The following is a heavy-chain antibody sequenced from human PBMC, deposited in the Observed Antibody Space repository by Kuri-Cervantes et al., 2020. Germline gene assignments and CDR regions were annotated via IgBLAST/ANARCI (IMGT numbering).Heavy chain of an antibody. D-gene: IGHD6-19*01. CDR3: IRDLAGAYGY. CDR2: ISSSSSYI. Sequence: GGSLRLSCAASGFTFSSYSMNWVRQAPGKGLEWVPSISSSSSYIYYADSVKGRFTISRDNAKNSLYQQMNSLRAEDTAVYYCIRDLAGAYGYWGQGVVVTVSS. J-gene: IGHJ4*02. CDR1: GFTFSSYS. V-gene: IGHV3-21*01.